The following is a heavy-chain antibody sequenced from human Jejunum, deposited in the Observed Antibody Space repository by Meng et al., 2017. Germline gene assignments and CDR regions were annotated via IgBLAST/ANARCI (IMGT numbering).Heavy chain of an antibody. CDR2: ISSSGTTI. CDR3: VKALGYTYGYYF. D-gene: IGHD5-18*01. Sequence: VQLVEAGGGLVQPGGSLRLSCAASGFTVSSYYMSWLRQAPGKGLEWVSYISSSGTTIYYADSVKGRFTISRDNAKNSLYLQMTSLRAEDTAIYYCVKALGYTYGYYFWGQGTLVTVSS. J-gene: IGHJ4*02. CDR1: GFTVSSYY. V-gene: IGHV3-11*01.